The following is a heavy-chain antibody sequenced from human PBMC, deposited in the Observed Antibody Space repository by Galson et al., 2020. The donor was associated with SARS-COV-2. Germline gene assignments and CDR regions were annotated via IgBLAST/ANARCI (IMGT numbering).Heavy chain of an antibody. CDR1: TFSFGDYS. D-gene: IGHD3-10*01. CDR2: IRSISRYK. J-gene: IGHJ6*02. Sequence: NSGRSLRLTCAASTFSFGDYSMNWVRQPPGKGLAWVSSIRSISRYKYYADSLEGRFTSSRDNAKNSLFLQMNNLRADDTAVYFCARGASSSYGSGFFNYAMDVWGQGTTVIVSS. CDR3: ARGASSSYGSGFFNYAMDV. V-gene: IGHV3-21*01.